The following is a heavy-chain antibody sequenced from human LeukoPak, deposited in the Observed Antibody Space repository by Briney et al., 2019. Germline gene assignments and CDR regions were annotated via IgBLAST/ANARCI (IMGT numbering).Heavy chain of an antibody. CDR1: GFTFSSYG. J-gene: IGHJ4*02. CDR2: ISYEGSNK. V-gene: IGHV3-30*18. D-gene: IGHD6-19*01. CDR3: AKDRSSDYFDY. Sequence: PGGSLRLSCAASGFTFSSYGMHWVRQAPGKGLEWVAVISYEGSNKYYADSVKGRFTISRDNSKNTLYLQMNSLRAEDTAVYYCAKDRSSDYFDYWGQGTLVTVSS.